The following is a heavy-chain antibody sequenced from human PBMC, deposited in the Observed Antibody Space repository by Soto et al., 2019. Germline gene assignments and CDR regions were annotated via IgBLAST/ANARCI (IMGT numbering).Heavy chain of an antibody. D-gene: IGHD5-18*01. Sequence: SVKVSCTASGYTFTIYYMHCLRQAPGQGLEWMGIINPSGGSTSYAQKFQGRVTMTRDTSMSTAYMELTNLKFDDTALYYCAYVGGYSTGDYSFDLWGQGTPVTVSS. CDR1: GYTFTIYY. V-gene: IGHV1-46*01. CDR2: INPSGGST. CDR3: AYVGGYSTGDYSFDL. J-gene: IGHJ4*02.